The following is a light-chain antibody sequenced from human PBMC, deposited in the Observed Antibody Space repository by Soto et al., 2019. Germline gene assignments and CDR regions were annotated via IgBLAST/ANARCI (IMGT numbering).Light chain of an antibody. CDR1: QGISSW. Sequence: DIQMAQSPSFXSASAGDRVTITCGASQGISSWLAWYQQKPGRAPKXLIYAASRLQGGVPLRFSGSGSGTEFTLSISSLQPEDFATYYCQQLDSFPLTFGQGTRLEIK. CDR3: QQLDSFPLT. J-gene: IGKJ5*01. V-gene: IGKV1-12*01. CDR2: AAS.